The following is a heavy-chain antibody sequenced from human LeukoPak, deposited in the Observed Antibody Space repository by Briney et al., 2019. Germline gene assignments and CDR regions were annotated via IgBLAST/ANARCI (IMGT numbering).Heavy chain of an antibody. J-gene: IGHJ4*02. CDR3: ATSSDYGDYRTVDY. CDR1: GFTFSSYS. V-gene: IGHV3-21*01. Sequence: GGSLRLSCAASGFTFSSYSMNWVRQAPGKGLEWVSSISSSSSYIYYADSVKGRFTISRDNAKNSLHLQMNSLRAEDTAVYYCATSSDYGDYRTVDYWGQGTLVTVSS. CDR2: ISSSSSYI. D-gene: IGHD4-17*01.